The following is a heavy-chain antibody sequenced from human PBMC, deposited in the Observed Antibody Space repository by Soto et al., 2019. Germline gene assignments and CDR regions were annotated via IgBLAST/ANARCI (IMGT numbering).Heavy chain of an antibody. Sequence: PGESLKISCKGSGYSFTSYWIGWVRQMPGKGLEWMGIIYPGDSDTRYSPSFQGQVTISADKSISTAYLQWSSLKAPDTAMYYCARAGWGSYYYYGMDVWGQGTTVTVSS. V-gene: IGHV5-51*01. J-gene: IGHJ6*02. D-gene: IGHD7-27*01. CDR1: GYSFTSYW. CDR2: IYPGDSDT. CDR3: ARAGWGSYYYYGMDV.